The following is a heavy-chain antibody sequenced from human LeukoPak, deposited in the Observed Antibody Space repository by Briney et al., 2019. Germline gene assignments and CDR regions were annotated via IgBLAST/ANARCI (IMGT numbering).Heavy chain of an antibody. CDR1: GGSISSSSYY. D-gene: IGHD3-10*01. J-gene: IGHJ4*02. CDR2: IYYSGST. Sequence: PSETLSLTCTVSGGSISSSSYYWGWIRQPPGKGLEWIGSIYYSGSTYYNPSLKSRVTISVDTSKNQFSLKLSSVTAADTAVYYCAGLRAVGSILWFGELPGIDYWGQGTLVTVSS. CDR3: AGLRAVGSILWFGELPGIDY. V-gene: IGHV4-39*01.